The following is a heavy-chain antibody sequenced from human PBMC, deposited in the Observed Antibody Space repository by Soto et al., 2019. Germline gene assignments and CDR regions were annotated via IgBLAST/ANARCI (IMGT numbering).Heavy chain of an antibody. CDR1: GFTFNNYA. D-gene: IGHD3-10*01. CDR3: AKGRGGSGSLTPRVDF. CDR2: ISGGGXTT. Sequence: EVQLLESGGGLVQPGGSLRLSCAASGFTFNNYAMTWVRQAPGKGLXXXXXISGGGXTTSYADSVKGRFTVSRDAPKNTLYLQLSSLRAEDTALYYCAKGRGGSGSLTPRVDFWGQGTLVTVSS. J-gene: IGHJ4*02. V-gene: IGHV3-23*01.